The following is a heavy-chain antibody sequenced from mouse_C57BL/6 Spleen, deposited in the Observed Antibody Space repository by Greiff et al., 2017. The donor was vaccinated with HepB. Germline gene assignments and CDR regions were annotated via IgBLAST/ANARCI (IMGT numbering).Heavy chain of an antibody. Sequence: EVKLEESGGGLVKPGGSLKLSCAASGFTFSDYGMHWVRQAPEKGLEWVAYISSGSSTIYYADTVKGRFTISRDNAKNTLFLQMTSLRSEDTAMYYCARRPYSNWYFDVWGTGTTVTVSS. CDR1: GFTFSDYG. CDR3: ARRPYSNWYFDV. J-gene: IGHJ1*03. D-gene: IGHD2-5*01. V-gene: IGHV5-17*01. CDR2: ISSGSSTI.